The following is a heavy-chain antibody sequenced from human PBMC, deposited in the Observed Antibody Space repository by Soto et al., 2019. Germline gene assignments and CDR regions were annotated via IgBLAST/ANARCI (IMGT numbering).Heavy chain of an antibody. CDR3: ARVGNYYDSSGYYNSGYAFDI. J-gene: IGHJ3*02. V-gene: IGHV4-61*01. CDR2: IYYSGST. D-gene: IGHD3-22*01. CDR1: GGSVSSGSYY. Sequence: PSETLSLACSVAGGSVSSGSYYWSWIRQPPGKGLEWIGYIYYSGSTNYNPSLKSRVTISVDTSKNQFSLKLSSVTAADTAVYYCARVGNYYDSSGYYNSGYAFDIWGQGTMVTVSS.